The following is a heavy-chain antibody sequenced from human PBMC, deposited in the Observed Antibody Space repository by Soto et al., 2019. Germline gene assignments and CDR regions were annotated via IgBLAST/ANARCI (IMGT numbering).Heavy chain of an antibody. CDR2: IYYSGST. J-gene: IGHJ6*03. V-gene: IGHV4-59*08. D-gene: IGHD6-6*01. CDR3: ARLVEYSSSSFSYYYYYMDV. Sequence: QVQLQESGPGLVKPSETLSLTCTVSGGSISSYYWSWIRQPPGKGLEWIGYIYYSGSTNYNHSLKSRVTISVDTSKNQFSLKLSSVTAADTAVYYCARLVEYSSSSFSYYYYYMDVWGKGTTVTVSS. CDR1: GGSISSYY.